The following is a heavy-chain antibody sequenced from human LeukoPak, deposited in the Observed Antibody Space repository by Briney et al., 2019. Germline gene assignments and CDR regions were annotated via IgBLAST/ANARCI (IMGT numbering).Heavy chain of an antibody. D-gene: IGHD2-2*01. Sequence: GGSLRLSCAASGFTFSDYYMSWIRQAPGKGLEWVSYISSSGSTIYYAGSVKGRFTISRDNAKNSLYLQMNSLRAEDTAVYYCARDGVVPAPGSTNYYMDVWGKGTTVTVSS. V-gene: IGHV3-11*01. CDR3: ARDGVVPAPGSTNYYMDV. CDR2: ISSSGSTI. J-gene: IGHJ6*03. CDR1: GFTFSDYY.